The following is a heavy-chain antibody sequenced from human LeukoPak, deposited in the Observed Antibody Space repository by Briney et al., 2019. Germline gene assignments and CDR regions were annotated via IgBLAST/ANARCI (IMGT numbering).Heavy chain of an antibody. CDR1: GYTFTGYY. Sequence: ASAKVSCKASGYTFTGYYMHWVRQAPGQGLEWMGWINPNSGGTNYAQKFQGRVTMTRDTSISTAYMELSRLRSDDTAVYYCARDASDIGSGYFDYWGQGTLVTVSS. CDR3: ARDASDIGSGYFDY. D-gene: IGHD3-3*01. V-gene: IGHV1-2*02. CDR2: INPNSGGT. J-gene: IGHJ4*02.